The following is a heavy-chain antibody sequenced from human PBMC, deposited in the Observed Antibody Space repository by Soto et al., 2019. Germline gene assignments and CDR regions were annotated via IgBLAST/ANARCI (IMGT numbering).Heavy chain of an antibody. Sequence: GGSLRLSCAASGFTFSSYGMHWVRQAPGKGLEWVAVISYDGSNKYYADSVKGRFTISRDNSKNTLYLQMNSLRAEDTAVYYCAKRSANSGYDRGHYYYYYYGMDVWGQGTTVTVSS. CDR3: AKRSANSGYDRGHYYYYYYGMDV. D-gene: IGHD5-12*01. J-gene: IGHJ6*02. CDR1: GFTFSSYG. CDR2: ISYDGSNK. V-gene: IGHV3-30*18.